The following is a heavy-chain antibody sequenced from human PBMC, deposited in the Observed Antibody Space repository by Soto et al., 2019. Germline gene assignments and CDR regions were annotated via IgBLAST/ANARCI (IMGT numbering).Heavy chain of an antibody. CDR2: IYSGGST. Sequence: EVQLVESGGGLVQPGGSLRLSCAASGFTVSSNYMSWVRQAPGKGLEWVSVIYSGGSTYYADSVKGRITISRHNSKNSLDLQMNSLRAEDTAVYYCAGDRRGLWFGEPLVVWGQGTTVTVSS. V-gene: IGHV3-53*04. CDR1: GFTVSSNY. J-gene: IGHJ6*02. CDR3: AGDRRGLWFGEPLVV. D-gene: IGHD3-10*01.